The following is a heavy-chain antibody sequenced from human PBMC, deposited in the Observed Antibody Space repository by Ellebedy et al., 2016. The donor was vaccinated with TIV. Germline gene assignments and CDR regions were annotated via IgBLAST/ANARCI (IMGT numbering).Heavy chain of an antibody. CDR1: GYTFTSYG. CDR3: ARVHRITMIVVVDDAFDI. J-gene: IGHJ3*02. V-gene: IGHV1-8*02. Sequence: ASVKVSXKASGYTFTSYGINWVRQATGQGLEWMGWMNPNSGNTGYAQKFQGRVTMTRNTSISTAYMELSSLRSEDTAVYYCARVHRITMIVVVDDAFDIWGQGTMVTVSS. D-gene: IGHD3-22*01. CDR2: MNPNSGNT.